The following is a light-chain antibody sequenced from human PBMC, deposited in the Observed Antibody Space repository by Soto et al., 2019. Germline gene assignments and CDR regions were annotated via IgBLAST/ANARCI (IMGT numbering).Light chain of an antibody. V-gene: IGKV1-6*01. CDR1: QGIKND. CDR3: LQDYSYPRT. CDR2: AAS. Sequence: AIQMTQSLSSLSASVGDRVTITCRASQGIKNDLSWYQQKPGKAPKILVYAASTLQSGVPSRFSGSGSGTDFTLAISSLQPEDFATYYCLQDYSYPRTFGQGTRVEIK. J-gene: IGKJ1*01.